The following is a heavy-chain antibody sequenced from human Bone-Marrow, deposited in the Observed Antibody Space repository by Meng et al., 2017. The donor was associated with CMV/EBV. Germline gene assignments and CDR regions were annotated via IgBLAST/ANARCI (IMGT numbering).Heavy chain of an antibody. CDR2: IRSKANSYAT. Sequence: GGSLRLSCAASGFTFSTYCMNWVRQASGKGLEWVGRIRSKANSYATAYAASVKGRFTISRDDSKNTAYLQMNSLKAEDTAVYYCTSHIVVVPAARLGNYYGMDVWGQGTTVTVSS. CDR3: TSHIVVVPAARLGNYYGMDV. CDR1: GFTFSTYC. V-gene: IGHV3-73*01. D-gene: IGHD2-2*01. J-gene: IGHJ6*02.